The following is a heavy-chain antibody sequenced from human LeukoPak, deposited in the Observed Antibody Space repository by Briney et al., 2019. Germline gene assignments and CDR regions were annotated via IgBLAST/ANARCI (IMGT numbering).Heavy chain of an antibody. Sequence: PGGSLRLSREASGFAVSNTWMNWVRQDPGKGLEWVGRIKSKIDGGTIDYAAPVKGRFTISRDDSKNTLYLQMNSLKTEDTAVYYCTSRVGANTHWGQGTLVTISS. D-gene: IGHD1-26*01. J-gene: IGHJ4*02. CDR2: IKSKIDGGTI. CDR1: GFAVSNTW. CDR3: TSRVGANTH. V-gene: IGHV3-15*07.